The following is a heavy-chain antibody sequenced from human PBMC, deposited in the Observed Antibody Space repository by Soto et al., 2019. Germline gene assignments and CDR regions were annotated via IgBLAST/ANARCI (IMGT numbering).Heavy chain of an antibody. J-gene: IGHJ6*02. D-gene: IGHD2-2*01. V-gene: IGHV3-33*08. CDR3: ASGVVVVPAAIPYGMDV. CDR2: IWYDGSNK. Sequence: PGGSLRLSCAASGFTFSSYGMHWVRQAPGKGLEWVAVIWYDGSNKYYADFVKGRFTISRDNSKNTLYLQMNSLRAEDTAVYYCASGVVVVPAAIPYGMDVWGQGTTVTVSS. CDR1: GFTFSSYG.